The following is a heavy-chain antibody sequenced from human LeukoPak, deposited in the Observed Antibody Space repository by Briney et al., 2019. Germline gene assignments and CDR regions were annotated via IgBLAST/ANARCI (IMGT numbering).Heavy chain of an antibody. CDR1: GFTFSSYW. CDR2: IKKDGSEK. J-gene: IGHJ4*02. D-gene: IGHD5-18*01. Sequence: GRSLRLSCAASGFTFSSYWMSWVRQAPGKGLEWVATIKKDGSEKYYVDSVKGRFTISRDNAKKSLYLQMNSLRAEDTAVYYCARHLSGVTGYTYGRGIDYWGQGTLVTVSS. CDR3: ARHLSGVTGYTYGRGIDY. V-gene: IGHV3-7*01.